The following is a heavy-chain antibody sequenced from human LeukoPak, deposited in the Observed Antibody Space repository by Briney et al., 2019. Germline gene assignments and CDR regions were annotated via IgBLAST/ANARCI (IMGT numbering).Heavy chain of an antibody. CDR1: GVSFSGYY. Sequence: SETLSLTCAVYGVSFSGYYWSWLRQPPGKGLEWIGEINHSGSTNYNPSLKSRVTISVDTSKNQFSLKLGSVTAADTAVYYCARAPLSSSWNYYYGMDVWGQGTTVTVSS. D-gene: IGHD6-13*01. CDR3: ARAPLSSSWNYYYGMDV. CDR2: INHSGST. J-gene: IGHJ6*02. V-gene: IGHV4-34*01.